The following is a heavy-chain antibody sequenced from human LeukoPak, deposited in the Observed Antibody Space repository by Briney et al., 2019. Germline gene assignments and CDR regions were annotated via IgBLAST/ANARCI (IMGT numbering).Heavy chain of an antibody. V-gene: IGHV3-49*04. Sequence: PGRSLRLSCTASGLTFGDFAMNWVRQAPGKGLEWVGFVKTKVYGGTTEYAASVKGRLTISRDDSKAIAYLQMNSLKTEDTAVYYCTRDHRDDWNPGYYFDYWGQGTLVTVSS. CDR1: GLTFGDFA. CDR3: TRDHRDDWNPGYYFDY. D-gene: IGHD1-1*01. CDR2: VKTKVYGGTT. J-gene: IGHJ4*02.